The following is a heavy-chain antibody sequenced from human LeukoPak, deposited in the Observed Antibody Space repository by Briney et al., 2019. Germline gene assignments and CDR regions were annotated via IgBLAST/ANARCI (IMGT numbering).Heavy chain of an antibody. D-gene: IGHD6-13*01. J-gene: IGHJ4*02. Sequence: GGSLRLSCAASGFTFASCAMSWVRQAPGKWLEWVSSISSSGGSTYYADSVKGRFTISRDNSKNTLYLQVNSLRAEDTAVYYCAKSLAAARDCWGQGTLVTVSS. CDR2: ISSSGGST. CDR3: AKSLAAARDC. CDR1: GFTFASCA. V-gene: IGHV3-23*01.